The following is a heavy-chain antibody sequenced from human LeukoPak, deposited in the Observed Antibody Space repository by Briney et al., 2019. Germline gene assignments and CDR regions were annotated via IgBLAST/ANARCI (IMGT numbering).Heavy chain of an antibody. J-gene: IGHJ4*02. Sequence: GSSVKGSCKASGGTFSSYAISWVRQAPVQGLEWMGGIIPIFGTANYAQKFQGRVTITADESTSTAYMELSSLRSEDTAVYYCASEHSSSWYDRPYYFDYWGQGTLVTVSS. CDR2: IIPIFGTA. V-gene: IGHV1-69*01. CDR1: GGTFSSYA. D-gene: IGHD6-13*01. CDR3: ASEHSSSWYDRPYYFDY.